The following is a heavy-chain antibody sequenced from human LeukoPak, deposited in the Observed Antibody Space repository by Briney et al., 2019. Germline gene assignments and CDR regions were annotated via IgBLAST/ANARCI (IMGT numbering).Heavy chain of an antibody. J-gene: IGHJ4*02. V-gene: IGHV3-30*18. CDR2: ISYEGNNK. Sequence: GGSLRLSCAASGFTFSSYGMHWVRQTPGKGLEWVAVISYEGNNKFYADSVKGRFTIPRDNSKNTLYLQMNSLRAEDTAVYYCAKDRGKWLQLPYYFDYWGQGTLVTVSS. CDR1: GFTFSSYG. D-gene: IGHD5-24*01. CDR3: AKDRGKWLQLPYYFDY.